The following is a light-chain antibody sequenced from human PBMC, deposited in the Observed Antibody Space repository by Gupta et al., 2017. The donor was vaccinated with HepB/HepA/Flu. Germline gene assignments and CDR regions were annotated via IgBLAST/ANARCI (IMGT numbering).Light chain of an antibody. J-gene: IGLJ2*01. CDR1: SSDVGGYNS. CDR3: SSYASSSTVV. Sequence: QPALTQPASVSGSPGQSVTISCTGTSSDVGGYNSVSWQPQHSGKAPKLLIYDVFNRPSGVSNRFSGSKSGNTASLTISGLQAEDEAEYYCSSYASSSTVVFGGGTKLTVL. CDR2: DVF. V-gene: IGLV2-14*03.